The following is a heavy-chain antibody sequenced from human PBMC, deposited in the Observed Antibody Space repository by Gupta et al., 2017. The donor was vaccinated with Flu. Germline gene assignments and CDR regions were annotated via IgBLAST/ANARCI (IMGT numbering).Heavy chain of an antibody. D-gene: IGHD2-8*01. CDR2: IYPGGST. J-gene: IGHJ4*02. V-gene: IGHV3-53*01. CDR1: RFIVHEDS. Sequence: EVQPVAYGGSLIQSGGSLRTPCSASRFIVHEDSVSWVRLAPGKGLEWVSLIYPGGSTYYPDSLKGRFTISSDYSKNTVYLQMNSPRVEDTAVYYCARHRNGNYFDYWGQGTLVTVSS. CDR3: ARHRNGNYFDY.